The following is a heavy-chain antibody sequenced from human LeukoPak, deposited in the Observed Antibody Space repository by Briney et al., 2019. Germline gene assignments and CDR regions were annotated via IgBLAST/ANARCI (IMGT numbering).Heavy chain of an antibody. J-gene: IGHJ5*02. CDR2: ISSSSNYT. CDR1: GFTFSTYS. CDR3: APGPPYVT. Sequence: GGSLRLSCAASGFTFSTYSMNWVRQAPGKGLEWVSSISSSSNYTYYADSVKGRITISRDNAKNSLYLQMDSLRAEDTAVYYCAPGPPYVTWGQGTLVTVSS. V-gene: IGHV3-21*01. D-gene: IGHD3-16*01.